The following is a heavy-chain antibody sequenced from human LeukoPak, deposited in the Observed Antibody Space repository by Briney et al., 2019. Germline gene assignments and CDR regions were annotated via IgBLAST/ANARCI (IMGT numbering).Heavy chain of an antibody. J-gene: IGHJ3*02. D-gene: IGHD4-23*01. CDR2: ISSSGSTI. CDR3: AKCRGFSYGGDI. Sequence: GGSLRLSCAASGFTFSSYELNWVRQAPGKGLEWASYISSSGSTIYYADSVKGRFTISRDNAKNSLYLQMNSLRAEDTAVYYCAKCRGFSYGGDIWGQGTMVTVSS. CDR1: GFTFSSYE. V-gene: IGHV3-48*03.